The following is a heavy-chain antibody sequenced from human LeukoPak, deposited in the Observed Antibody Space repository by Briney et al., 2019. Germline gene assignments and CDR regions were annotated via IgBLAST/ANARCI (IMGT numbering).Heavy chain of an antibody. J-gene: IGHJ4*02. D-gene: IGHD6-13*01. CDR3: ARDQYSSSWYGAKDY. CDR1: GFTFSSYA. V-gene: IGHV3-30-3*01. CDR2: ISYDGSNK. Sequence: PGGSLRLSCAASGFTFSSYAMHWVRQAPGKGLEWVAVISYDGSNKYYADSVKGRFTISRDNSKNTLYLQMNSLRAEDTAVYYCARDQYSSSWYGAKDYWGQGTLVTVSS.